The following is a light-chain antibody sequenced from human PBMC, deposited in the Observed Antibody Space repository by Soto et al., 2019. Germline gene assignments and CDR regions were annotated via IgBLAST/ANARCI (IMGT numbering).Light chain of an antibody. CDR1: QSVSSY. CDR2: DAS. CDR3: QQRTNWPRT. V-gene: IGKV3-11*01. J-gene: IGKJ2*01. Sequence: EIVLTQSPATLSLSPGERATLSCRASQSVSSYLAWYQQKPGQAPSLLIYDASNRATGIPARFSGSGSGTDFTLTISSREPEDFAVYYCQQRTNWPRTFGQGTKPEIK.